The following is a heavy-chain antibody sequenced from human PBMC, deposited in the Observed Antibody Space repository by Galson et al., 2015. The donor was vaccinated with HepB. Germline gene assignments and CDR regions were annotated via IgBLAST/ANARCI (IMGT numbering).Heavy chain of an antibody. CDR1: GGSISSGGYS. D-gene: IGHD3-3*01. CDR3: ARVGYDFWSGPPGWFDP. V-gene: IGHV4-30-2*01. CDR2: IYHSGST. Sequence: TLSLTCAVSGGSISSGGYSWSWIRQPPGKGLEWIGYIYHSGSTYYNPSLKSRVTISVDRSKNQFSLKLSSVTAADTAVYYCARVGYDFWSGPPGWFDPWGQGTLVTVSS. J-gene: IGHJ5*02.